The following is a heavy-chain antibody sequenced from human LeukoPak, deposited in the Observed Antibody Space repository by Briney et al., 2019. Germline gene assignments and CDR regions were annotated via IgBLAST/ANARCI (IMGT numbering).Heavy chain of an antibody. CDR2: IYHSGST. CDR3: ARGGDSSGYYYPIDY. J-gene: IGHJ4*02. V-gene: IGHV4-30-2*01. CDR1: GGSIGSGGYS. Sequence: PSQTLSLTCAVSGGSIGSGGYSWSWIRQPPGKGLEWIGYIYHSGSTYYNPSLKSRVTISVDRSKNQFSLKLSSVTAADTAVYYCARGGDSSGYYYPIDYWGQGTLVTVSS. D-gene: IGHD3-22*01.